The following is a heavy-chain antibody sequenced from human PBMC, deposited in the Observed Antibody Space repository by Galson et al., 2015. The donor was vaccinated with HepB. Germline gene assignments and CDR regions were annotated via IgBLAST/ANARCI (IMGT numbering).Heavy chain of an antibody. J-gene: IGHJ6*02. V-gene: IGHV1-46*01. D-gene: IGHD6-13*01. CDR3: ARDLRYSSRKGTRQQRYYYGMDV. CDR1: GYTFTSYY. Sequence: SVKVSCKASGYTFTSYYMHWVRQAPGQGLELMGIINPSGGSTSYAQKFQGRVTMTRDTSTSTVYMELSSLRSEDTAVYYCARDLRYSSRKGTRQQRYYYGMDVWGQGTTVTVSS. CDR2: INPSGGST.